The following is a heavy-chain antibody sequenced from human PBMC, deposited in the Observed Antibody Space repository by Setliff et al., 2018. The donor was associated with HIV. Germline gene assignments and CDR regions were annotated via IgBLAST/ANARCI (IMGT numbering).Heavy chain of an antibody. V-gene: IGHV4-59*01. CDR3: ASTPRPSYYYDSSGYYNWFDP. CDR1: GGSISSYY. J-gene: IGHJ5*02. Sequence: PSETLSLTCTVSGGSISSYYWSWIRQPPGKGLEWIGYIYYSGSTSYNPSLKSRVTISVDTSKNQFSLKLSSVTAPDTAVYYCASTPRPSYYYDSSGYYNWFDPWGQGTLVTVSS. D-gene: IGHD3-22*01. CDR2: IYYSGST.